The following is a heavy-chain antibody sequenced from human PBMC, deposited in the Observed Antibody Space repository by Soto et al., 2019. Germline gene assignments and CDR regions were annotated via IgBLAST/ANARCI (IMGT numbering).Heavy chain of an antibody. CDR3: AASRGFDSSGYSGYYYGMDV. J-gene: IGHJ6*02. D-gene: IGHD3-22*01. CDR1: GFTFDDYA. V-gene: IGHV3-9*01. Sequence: EVQLVGSGGGLVQPGRSLRLSCAASGFTFDDYAMHWVRQRPGRGLEWVSGITWNSDEIGYPDSVKGRFSISRDNAKKYLYLQMDSLRADDTALYYCAASRGFDSSGYSGYYYGMDVWGQGTTVTVSS. CDR2: ITWNSDEI.